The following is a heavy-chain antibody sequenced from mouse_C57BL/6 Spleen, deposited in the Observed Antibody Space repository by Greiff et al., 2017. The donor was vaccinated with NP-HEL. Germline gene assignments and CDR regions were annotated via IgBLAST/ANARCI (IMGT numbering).Heavy chain of an antibody. D-gene: IGHD1-1*02. V-gene: IGHV1-69*01. CDR3: ARAGVLSVAY. CDR2: IDPSDSYT. J-gene: IGHJ3*01. CDR1: GYTFTSYW. Sequence: QVQLQQPGAELVMPGASVKLSCKASGYTFTSYWMHWVKQRPGQGLEWIGEIDPSDSYTNYNQKFKGKSTLTVDKSSSTAYMQLSSLTSEDSAVYYCARAGVLSVAYWGQGTLVTVSA.